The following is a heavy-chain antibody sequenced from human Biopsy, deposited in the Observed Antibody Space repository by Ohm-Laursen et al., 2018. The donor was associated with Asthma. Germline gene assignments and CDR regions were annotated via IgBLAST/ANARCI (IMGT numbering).Heavy chain of an antibody. Sequence: SSVKVSCKAPGGTFSNFAISWVRQAPGQGLEWLGGIMTVFGTTNYAQKFQGRVTITADESTSTAYMEVTSLRSEDTAIYYCARCQVGYSSGWSLLLKKIYYSGMNVRGQGTAVTVSS. CDR3: ARCQVGYSSGWSLLLKKIYYSGMNV. CDR1: GGTFSNFA. CDR2: IMTVFGTT. D-gene: IGHD6-19*01. V-gene: IGHV1-69*01. J-gene: IGHJ6*02.